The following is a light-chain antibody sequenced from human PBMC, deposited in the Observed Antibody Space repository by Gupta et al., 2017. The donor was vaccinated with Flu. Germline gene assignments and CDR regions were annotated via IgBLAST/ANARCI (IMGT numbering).Light chain of an antibody. CDR2: GNS. Sequence: SSSNIGSNNVNWYQQVPGTAPKLLIYGNSQRPSGVPDRFSGSKSGTSASLAISGLQSEDEADYYCAAWDDSLNGHYVFGTGTKVTAL. CDR3: AAWDDSLNGHYV. V-gene: IGLV1-44*01. J-gene: IGLJ1*01. CDR1: SSNIGSNN.